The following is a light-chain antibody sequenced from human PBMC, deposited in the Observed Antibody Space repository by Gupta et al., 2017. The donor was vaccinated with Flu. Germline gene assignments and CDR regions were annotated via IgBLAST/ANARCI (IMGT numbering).Light chain of an antibody. CDR1: TSNSGSNY. Sequence: TATISCSGSTSNSGSNYVFWYQQIPGAAPKLLIYRNDQRPSGVPERFSGSKSGTAASLAISGLRSEDEATFYCAAWDASLRGLVFGGGTWLTVL. CDR2: RND. J-gene: IGLJ2*01. CDR3: AAWDASLRGLV. V-gene: IGLV1-47*01.